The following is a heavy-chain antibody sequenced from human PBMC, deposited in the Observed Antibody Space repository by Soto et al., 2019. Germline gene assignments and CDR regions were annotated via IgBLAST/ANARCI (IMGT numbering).Heavy chain of an antibody. CDR1: GGAFSGYY. CDR3: AVYSGYPLRWFDP. CDR2: INHSGST. J-gene: IGHJ5*02. D-gene: IGHD5-12*01. Sequence: QVQLQQWGAGLLKPSETLSLTCAVYGGAFSGYYWSWIRQPPGKGLEWIGEINHSGSTNYNPSLTSRVTISVDTSKNQFSLKLSSVTAADTAVYYCAVYSGYPLRWFDPWGQGTLVTVSS. V-gene: IGHV4-34*01.